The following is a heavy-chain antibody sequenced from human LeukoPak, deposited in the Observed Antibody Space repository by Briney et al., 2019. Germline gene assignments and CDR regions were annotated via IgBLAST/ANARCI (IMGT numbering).Heavy chain of an antibody. D-gene: IGHD2-2*01. Sequence: PGGSLRLSCAASGFTFSDYYMSWIRQAPGKGLEWVSYVRSSGSTIYYADSVKGRFTISRDNAKNSLYLQMNSLRAEDTAVYYCARADCSSTSCYEFDYWGQGTLVTASS. CDR1: GFTFSDYY. J-gene: IGHJ4*02. CDR2: VRSSGSTI. CDR3: ARADCSSTSCYEFDY. V-gene: IGHV3-11*04.